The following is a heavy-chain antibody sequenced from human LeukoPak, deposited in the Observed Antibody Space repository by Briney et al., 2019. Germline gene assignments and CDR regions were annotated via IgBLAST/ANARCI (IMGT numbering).Heavy chain of an antibody. CDR1: AYSITTNSYG. CDR3: ARRGSRDLQIGHWFDP. J-gene: IGHJ5*02. D-gene: IGHD3-16*01. Sequence: PSETLSLTCSIAAYSITTNSYGWGWIRQSPGKGLEWIGSIYSSGNSYYNPSLKTRATISPDPSINQYSLRLTSVTAADATIFYCARRGSRDLQIGHWFDPWGQGILVIVSS. CDR2: IYSSGNS. V-gene: IGHV4-39*01.